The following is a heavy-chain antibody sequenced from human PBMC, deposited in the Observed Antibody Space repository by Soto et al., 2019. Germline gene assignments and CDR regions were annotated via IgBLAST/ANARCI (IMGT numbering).Heavy chain of an antibody. J-gene: IGHJ4*02. CDR2: VYYTGTT. D-gene: IGHD3-10*01. CDR3: ARGATTGRGVPTYLNY. CDR1: GDSITGGGYY. Sequence: SETLSLTCTVSGDSITGGGYYWNWVRQLPGKGLEWIGCVYYTGTTYYNPSLKSRITISIDSSKNQFSLTLSSVTAADTALYICARGATTGRGVPTYLNYCGQGTMVTVYS. V-gene: IGHV4-31*03.